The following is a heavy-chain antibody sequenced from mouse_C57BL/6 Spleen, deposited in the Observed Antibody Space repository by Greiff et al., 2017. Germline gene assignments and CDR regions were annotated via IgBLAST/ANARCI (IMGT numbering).Heavy chain of an antibody. CDR1: GFTFTDYY. J-gene: IGHJ2*01. V-gene: IGHV7-3*01. D-gene: IGHD4-1*02. Sequence: EVKLVESGGGLVQPGGSLSLSCAASGFTFTDYYMSWVRQPPGKALEWLGFIRNKANGYTTEYSASVKGRFTISRDNSQSILYLQMNALRAEDSATYYCVSSTGGYFDYWGQGTTLTVSS. CDR3: VSSTGGYFDY. CDR2: IRNKANGYTT.